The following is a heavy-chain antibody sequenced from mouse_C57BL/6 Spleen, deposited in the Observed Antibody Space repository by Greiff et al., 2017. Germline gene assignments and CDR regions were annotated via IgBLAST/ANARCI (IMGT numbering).Heavy chain of an antibody. J-gene: IGHJ1*03. D-gene: IGHD1-1*01. Sequence: EVKLQQSGPELVKPGASVKISCKASGYTFTDYYMNWVKQSHGKSLEWIGDINPNNGGTSYNQKFKGKATLTVDKSSSTAYMELRSLTSEDSAVYYCAREGTTVVPYWYFDVWGTGTTVTVSS. CDR1: GYTFTDYY. CDR3: AREGTTVVPYWYFDV. CDR2: INPNNGGT. V-gene: IGHV1-26*01.